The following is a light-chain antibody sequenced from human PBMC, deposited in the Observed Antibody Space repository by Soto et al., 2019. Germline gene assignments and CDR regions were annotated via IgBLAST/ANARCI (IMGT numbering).Light chain of an antibody. V-gene: IGKV1-39*01. J-gene: IGKJ1*01. Sequence: DIQMTQSPSSLSASVGDRVTTTCRASQSISRYIKCDQQKPGKAPKLLIYAASSLQSGVPSRFSGSGSGTDFTITISSLQPEAFATCYCQQSYSTPPTFGQGTKVDSK. CDR2: AAS. CDR3: QQSYSTPPT. CDR1: QSISRY.